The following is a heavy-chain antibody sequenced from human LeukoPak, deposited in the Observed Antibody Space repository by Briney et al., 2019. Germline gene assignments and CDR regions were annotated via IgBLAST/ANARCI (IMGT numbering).Heavy chain of an antibody. CDR1: GYTFTSYA. J-gene: IGHJ4*02. CDR2: INAGNGNT. D-gene: IGHD5-18*01. CDR3: ARLSGYSYGFDY. Sequence: GASVKVSCKASGYTFTSYAMHWVRQAPGQRLEWMGWINAGNGNTKYSQKFQGRVTITRDTSASTAYMELSSLRSEDTAVYYCARLSGYSYGFDYWGQGTLVTVSS. V-gene: IGHV1-3*01.